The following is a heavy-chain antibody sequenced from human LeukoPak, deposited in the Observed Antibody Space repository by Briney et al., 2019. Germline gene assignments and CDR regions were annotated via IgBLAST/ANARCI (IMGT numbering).Heavy chain of an antibody. CDR2: IIPILGIA. D-gene: IGHD6-6*01. CDR3: ARDGSSSSVLHY. CDR1: GGTFSSYA. J-gene: IGHJ4*02. Sequence: ASVKVSCKASGGTFSSYAISWVRQAPGQGLEWMGRIIPILGIANYAQKFQGRVTMTRDTSTSTVYMELSSLRSEDTAVYYCARDGSSSSVLHYWGQGTLVTVSS. V-gene: IGHV1-69*04.